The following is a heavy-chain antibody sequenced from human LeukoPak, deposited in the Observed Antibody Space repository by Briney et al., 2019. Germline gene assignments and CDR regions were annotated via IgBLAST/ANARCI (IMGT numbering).Heavy chain of an antibody. V-gene: IGHV1-8*01. Sequence: ASVKVSCKASGYTFTSYDINWVRQATGQGLEWMGWMNPNSGNTGYAQKFQGRVTMTRNTPISTAYMELSSLRSEDTAVYYCARVPPSSITIFGVVIWSGYFDYWGQGTLVTVSS. J-gene: IGHJ4*02. D-gene: IGHD3-3*01. CDR3: ARVPPSSITIFGVVIWSGYFDY. CDR1: GYTFTSYD. CDR2: MNPNSGNT.